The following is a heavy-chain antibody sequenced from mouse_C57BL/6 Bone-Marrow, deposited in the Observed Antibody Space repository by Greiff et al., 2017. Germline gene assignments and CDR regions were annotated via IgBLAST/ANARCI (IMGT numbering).Heavy chain of an antibody. J-gene: IGHJ3*01. V-gene: IGHV1-59*01. CDR3: ARLFAY. Sequence: QVQLQQPGAELVRPGTSVKLSCKASGYTFTSYWTHWVKQRPGQGLEWIGVIDPSDSYTNYNQKFKGKATLTVDTSSSTAYMQLSSLTSEDSAVYYCARLFAYWGQGTLVTVSA. CDR2: IDPSDSYT. CDR1: GYTFTSYW.